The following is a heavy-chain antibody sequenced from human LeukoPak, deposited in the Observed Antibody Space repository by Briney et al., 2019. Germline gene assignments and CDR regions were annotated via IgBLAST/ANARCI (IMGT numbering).Heavy chain of an antibody. CDR1: GGSISTYY. V-gene: IGHV4-59*01. J-gene: IGHJ3*02. CDR3: ARDRPATDAFDI. CDR2: IYYTGST. Sequence: KTSETLSLTCTVSGGSISTYYWSWIRQPPGKGLEWIGYIYYTGSTSYNPSLKSRVTMSLDASKNQFSLELNSVTPADTAVYYCARDRPATDAFDIWGQGTMVTVSS.